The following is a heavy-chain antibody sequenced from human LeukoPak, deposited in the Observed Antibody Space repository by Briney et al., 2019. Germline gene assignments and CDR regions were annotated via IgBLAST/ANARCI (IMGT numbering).Heavy chain of an antibody. D-gene: IGHD3-22*01. CDR2: IWYDGTNK. CDR1: GFTFSSYW. CDR3: ARAAYDSSGYLTL. J-gene: IGHJ4*02. V-gene: IGHV3-33*08. Sequence: GGSLRLSCAAPGFTFSSYWMNWARQAPGKGLEWVAVIWYDGTNKYYADSVKGRFTISRDSSKNTLYLQMNSLRAEDTAVYYCARAAYDSSGYLTLWGQGTLVTVSS.